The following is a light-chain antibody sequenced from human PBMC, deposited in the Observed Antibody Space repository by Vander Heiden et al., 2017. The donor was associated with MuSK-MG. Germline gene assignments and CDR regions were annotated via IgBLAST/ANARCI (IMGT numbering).Light chain of an antibody. CDR1: TSNIGSHT. J-gene: IGLJ2*01. CDR3: ASGDDSLNGNVV. CDR2: YNT. V-gene: IGLV1-44*01. Sequence: QSVLTQPPSASGTPGQRVTISCSGSTSNIGSHTVSWYQQLPGSAPILLMFYNTQRASGVPDRFYGSKSGTSASLAITGLQSEDEADYFCASGDDSLNGNVVFGGGTKVTVL.